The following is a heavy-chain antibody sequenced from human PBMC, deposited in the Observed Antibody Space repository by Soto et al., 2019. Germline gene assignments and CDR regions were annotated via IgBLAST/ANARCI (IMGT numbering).Heavy chain of an antibody. J-gene: IGHJ3*01. CDR2: IYYSGST. Sequence: SETLSLTCTVSGGSISSGGYYWSWIRQHPGKGLEWIGYIYYSGSTYYNPSLKSRVTISVDTSKNQFSLKLNSVTAADTAVYYCARGENYYDSSGYYYWGAFDFWGQGTMVTVSS. D-gene: IGHD3-22*01. CDR1: GGSISSGGYY. CDR3: ARGENYYDSSGYYYWGAFDF. V-gene: IGHV4-31*03.